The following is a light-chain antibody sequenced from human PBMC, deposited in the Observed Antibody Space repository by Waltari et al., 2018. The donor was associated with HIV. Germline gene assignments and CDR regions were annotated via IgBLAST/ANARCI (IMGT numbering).Light chain of an antibody. CDR3: QQVNSYPLT. CDR1: QGISSY. V-gene: IGKV1-9*01. Sequence: DIQLTQSPSFLSASVGDRVTITCRASQGISSYLAWYQQKPGKAPKLLIYAASTLQSGVPSRFSGSGSGTEFTFTISSLQREDSATYYCQQVNSYPLTFGGGTKVEIK. CDR2: AAS. J-gene: IGKJ4*01.